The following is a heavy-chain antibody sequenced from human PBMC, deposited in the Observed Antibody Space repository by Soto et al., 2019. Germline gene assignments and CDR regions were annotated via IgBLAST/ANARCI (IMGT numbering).Heavy chain of an antibody. D-gene: IGHD3-10*02. Sequence: VQLVESGGGLVQPGESLRLSCEVSGLPFRSFWMSWVRQAPGKGLEWVANINEDGSRQYYADSLRGRFTISRDNAENSVHLQMNNLGPEDTAVYYCARDSSLFRFWGRGTQVTVSS. CDR1: GLPFRSFW. CDR3: ARDSSLFRF. J-gene: IGHJ4*02. CDR2: INEDGSRQ. V-gene: IGHV3-7*01.